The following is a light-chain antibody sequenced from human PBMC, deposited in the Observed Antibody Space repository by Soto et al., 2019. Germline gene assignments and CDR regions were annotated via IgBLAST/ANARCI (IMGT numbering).Light chain of an antibody. V-gene: IGLV2-23*01. CDR1: TSDVGRYNL. CDR2: EGT. Sequence: QSALTQPASVSGSPGQSITVSCTGTTSDVGRYNLVSWYQHHPGKAPKLMIYEGTERPSGVSNRFSGSKSGNTASLTISGLQAEDEADYYCCSYAGSSTVVFGGGTKLTVL. CDR3: CSYAGSSTVV. J-gene: IGLJ2*01.